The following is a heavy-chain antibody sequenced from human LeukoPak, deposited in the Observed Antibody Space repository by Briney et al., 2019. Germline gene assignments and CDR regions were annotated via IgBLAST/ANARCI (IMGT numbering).Heavy chain of an antibody. CDR2: ISGSGGST. CDR3: AKKGYDSSGYYSSGGPYYFDY. CDR1: GFTFSSYS. Sequence: PGGSLRLSCAASGFTFSSYSMNWVRQAPGKGLEWVSVISGSGGSTYYADSVKGRFTISRDNSKNTLYLQMNSLRAEDTAVYYCAKKGYDSSGYYSSGGPYYFDYWGQGTLVTVSS. D-gene: IGHD3-22*01. V-gene: IGHV3-23*01. J-gene: IGHJ4*02.